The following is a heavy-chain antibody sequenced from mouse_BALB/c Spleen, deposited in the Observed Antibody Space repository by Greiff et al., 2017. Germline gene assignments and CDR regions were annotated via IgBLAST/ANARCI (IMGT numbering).Heavy chain of an antibody. CDR3: ARGEGNYVGYAMDY. V-gene: IGHV1S137*01. D-gene: IGHD2-1*01. CDR2: ISTYYGDA. Sequence: QVQLKESGAELVRPGVSVKISCKGSGYTFTDYAMHWVKQSHAKSLEWIGVISTYYGDASYNQKFKGKATMTVDKSSSTAYMELARLTSEDSAIYYCARGEGNYVGYAMDYWGQGTSVTVSS. J-gene: IGHJ4*01. CDR1: GYTFTDYA.